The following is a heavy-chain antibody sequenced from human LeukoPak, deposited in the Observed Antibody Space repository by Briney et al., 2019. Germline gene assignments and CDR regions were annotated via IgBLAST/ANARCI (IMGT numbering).Heavy chain of an antibody. CDR2: IYTSGST. CDR1: GGSISSYY. Sequence: SETLSLTCTVSGGSISSYYSSWIRQPAGKGLEWFGRIYTSGSTNYNPSLKSRVTMSVDTSKNQFSLKLSSVTVADTAVYYCARGTIAVAGPDYWGQGTLVTVSS. J-gene: IGHJ4*02. D-gene: IGHD6-19*01. CDR3: ARGTIAVAGPDY. V-gene: IGHV4-4*07.